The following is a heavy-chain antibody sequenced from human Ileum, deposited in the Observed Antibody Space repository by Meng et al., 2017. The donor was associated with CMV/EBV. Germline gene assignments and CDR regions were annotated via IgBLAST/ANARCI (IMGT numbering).Heavy chain of an antibody. J-gene: IGHJ4*02. D-gene: IGHD2-8*01. Sequence: QVQLVQSGSEVKKPGASVKVSCKASGYTFTDYAINWMRQAPGQGPEWMGWINTNTGNPTYARGFTGRFVFSLDSSVSTAYVEISGLKAEDTAAYYCARYGLVLGKFDYWGQGTLVTVSS. CDR1: GYTFTDYA. CDR3: ARYGLVLGKFDY. CDR2: INTNTGNP. V-gene: IGHV7-4-1*02.